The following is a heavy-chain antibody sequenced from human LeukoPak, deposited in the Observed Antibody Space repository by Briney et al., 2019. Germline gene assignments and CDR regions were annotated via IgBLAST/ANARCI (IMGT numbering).Heavy chain of an antibody. D-gene: IGHD1-26*01. J-gene: IGHJ5*02. V-gene: IGHV4-39*02. CDR1: GGSISNSFYY. CDR3: ARDSGTPFDP. CDR2: INYSGST. Sequence: SETLSLTCTVSGGSISNSFYYWGWIRQPPGKGLEWIGSINYSGSTYYNPSLKSRVTISVDTSKNQFSLKLSSVTAADTAVYYCARDSGTPFDPWGQGTLVTVSS.